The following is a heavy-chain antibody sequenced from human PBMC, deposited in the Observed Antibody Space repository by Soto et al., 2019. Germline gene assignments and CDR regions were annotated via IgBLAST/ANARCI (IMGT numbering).Heavy chain of an antibody. V-gene: IGHV3-23*01. Sequence: EVHLLESGGGLVQPGGSLRLSCAASGFTFSSYAMRWVRQAPGKGLEWVSGISGSGDSIYYADSVKGRFTVSRDNSKNTLCLQMNSLRVDDTAVYYCANTPAVAGTGDYWGQGGLVTVSS. J-gene: IGHJ4*02. CDR2: ISGSGDSI. CDR3: ANTPAVAGTGDY. D-gene: IGHD6-19*01. CDR1: GFTFSSYA.